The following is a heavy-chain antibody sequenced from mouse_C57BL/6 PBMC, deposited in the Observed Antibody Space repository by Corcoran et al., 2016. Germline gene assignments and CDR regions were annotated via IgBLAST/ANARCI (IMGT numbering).Heavy chain of an antibody. CDR2: INTYSGVP. CDR1: GYTFTTYG. V-gene: IGHV9-3*01. Sequence: QIQLVQSGPELKKPGETVKISCKAPGYTFTTYGMSWVKQAPRKGLKWMGWINTYSGVPTYADDFKGRFAFSLETSASTAYLQINNLKNEDTATYFCARGLREAMDYWGQGTSVTVSS. CDR3: ARGLREAMDY. D-gene: IGHD2-4*01. J-gene: IGHJ4*01.